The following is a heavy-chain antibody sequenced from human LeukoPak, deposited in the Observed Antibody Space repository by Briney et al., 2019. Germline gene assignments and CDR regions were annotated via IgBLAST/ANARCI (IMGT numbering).Heavy chain of an antibody. Sequence: GGSLRLSCAASGFTFSRYWMNWVRQAPGKGLEWVSSITSSGTYITYADSVQGRFTISRDNAKNSLYLQMNSLRVDDTALYYCARASGGWDLDYWGHGTLVTVSS. V-gene: IGHV3-21*06. J-gene: IGHJ4*01. CDR3: ARASGGWDLDY. D-gene: IGHD1-26*01. CDR1: GFTFSRYW. CDR2: ITSSGTYI.